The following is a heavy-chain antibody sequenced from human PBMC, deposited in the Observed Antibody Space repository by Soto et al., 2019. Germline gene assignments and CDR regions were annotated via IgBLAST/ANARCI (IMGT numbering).Heavy chain of an antibody. CDR2: IYYSGST. D-gene: IGHD3-10*01. CDR1: GGSISTSSYF. J-gene: IGHJ3*02. CDR3: ARVWGGAFDI. V-gene: IGHV4-39*07. Sequence: ETLSLTCTVSGGSISTSSYFWGWIRQPPGKGLEWIGSIYYSGSTYYNPSLKSRVTISVDTSKNQFSLKLSSVTAADTAVYYCARVWGGAFDIWGQGTMVTVSS.